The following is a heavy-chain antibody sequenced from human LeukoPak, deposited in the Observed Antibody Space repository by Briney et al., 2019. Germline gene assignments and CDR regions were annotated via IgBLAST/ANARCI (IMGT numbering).Heavy chain of an antibody. J-gene: IGHJ6*02. CDR3: ARDNNWSLMDV. Sequence: GGSLRLSCAASEFTFSAYWMHWVRQAPGKGLVWVSRINGDGSSTTYADSVKGRFTISRDNAKNTLYLQMNSLRAEDTAVYYCARDNNWSLMDVWGHGTTVTVSS. CDR1: EFTFSAYW. V-gene: IGHV3-74*01. CDR2: INGDGSST. D-gene: IGHD1-20*01.